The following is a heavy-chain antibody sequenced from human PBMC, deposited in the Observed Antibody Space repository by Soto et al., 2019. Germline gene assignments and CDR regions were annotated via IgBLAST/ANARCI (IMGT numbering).Heavy chain of an antibody. V-gene: IGHV1-3*01. J-gene: IGHJ4*02. CDR2: INAGNGNT. D-gene: IGHD4-17*01. CDR3: ARSPGLTTVRKGTFDY. Sequence: QVQLVQSGAEVKKPGASVKVSCKASGYTFTSYAMHWVRQAPGQRLEWMGWINAGNGNTKYSQKFQGRVTITRDTSASTAYMELSSLRSEDTAVYYCARSPGLTTVRKGTFDYWGQGTLVTVSS. CDR1: GYTFTSYA.